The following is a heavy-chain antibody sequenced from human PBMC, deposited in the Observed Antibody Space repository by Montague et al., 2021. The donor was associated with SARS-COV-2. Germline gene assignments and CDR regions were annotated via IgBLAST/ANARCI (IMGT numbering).Heavy chain of an antibody. CDR2: IYDGGAV. J-gene: IGHJ3*02. D-gene: IGHD4-23*01. CDR3: VRDHPYGGPRGAYDI. V-gene: IGHV4-59*01. Sequence: SETLSLTCTVSGGSITGYYWSRLRRSPGKGLEWIAYIYDGGAVNYNPSLGGRVTISTDTSKNQLPLKVNSVTAADTAVYYCVRDHPYGGPRGAYDIWGQGTVVTVSS. CDR1: GGSITGYY.